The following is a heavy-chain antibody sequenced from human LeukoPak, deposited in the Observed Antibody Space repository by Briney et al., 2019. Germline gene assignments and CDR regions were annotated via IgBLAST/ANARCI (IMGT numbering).Heavy chain of an antibody. J-gene: IGHJ4*02. CDR2: ISYDGSNK. V-gene: IGHV3-30*01. CDR1: GFTFSSYA. Sequence: GGSLRLSCAASGFTFSSYAMHWVRQAPGKGLEWVAVISYDGSNKYYADSVKGRFTISRDNSKTTLYLQMNSLRAEDTAAYYCARNLGGSYFDYWGQGTLGTVSS. CDR3: ARNLGGSYFDY. D-gene: IGHD3-16*01.